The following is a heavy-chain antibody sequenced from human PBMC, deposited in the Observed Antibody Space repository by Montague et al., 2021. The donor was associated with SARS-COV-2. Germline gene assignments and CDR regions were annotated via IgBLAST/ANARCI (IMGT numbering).Heavy chain of an antibody. V-gene: IGHV4-34*01. J-gene: IGHJ4*02. CDR1: GGSFSGYY. D-gene: IGHD3-22*01. CDR3: DGSSEEEYYFDY. Sequence: SETLSLTCAVCGGSFSGYYWSWIRQPPGKGLEWIGEINHSGSTNYNPSLKSRVTISVDTSKNQFSLKLSSVTAADTAVYYCDGSSEEEYYFDYWGQGTLVTVSS. CDR2: INHSGST.